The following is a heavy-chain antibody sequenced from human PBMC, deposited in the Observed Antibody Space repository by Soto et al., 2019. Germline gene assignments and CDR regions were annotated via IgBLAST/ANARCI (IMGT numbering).Heavy chain of an antibody. CDR3: SKETDSGPLAY. J-gene: IGHJ4*02. V-gene: IGHV3-30*18. CDR2: ISYDGSNK. Sequence: QVQLVESGGGVVQPGRSLRLSCAASGFTFSSYGMHWVRQAPGKGLEWVAVISYDGSNKYYADSVKGRFTISRDNSKNTLSLQMHSLSAEATAAYYCSKETDSGPLAYWCQGTLVTVSS. CDR1: GFTFSSYG.